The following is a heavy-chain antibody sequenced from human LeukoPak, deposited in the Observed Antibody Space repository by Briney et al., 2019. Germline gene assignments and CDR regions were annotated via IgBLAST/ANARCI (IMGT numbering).Heavy chain of an antibody. CDR3: ARGRRLQFFDY. V-gene: IGHV4-34*01. Sequence: SETLSLTCAVYGGSFSGYYWSWIRQPPGKGLEWIGEINHSGSTNYNPSLKSRVTISVDTSKNQFSLKLSSVTAADTAVYYCARGRRLQFFDYWGQGTLVTVSS. J-gene: IGHJ4*02. CDR1: GGSFSGYY. CDR2: INHSGST. D-gene: IGHD5-24*01.